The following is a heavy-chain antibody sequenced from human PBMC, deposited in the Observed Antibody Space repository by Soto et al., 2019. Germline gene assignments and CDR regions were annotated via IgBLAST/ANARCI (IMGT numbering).Heavy chain of an antibody. CDR1: GGSISSGDYY. CDR3: AREGYCSSTSCPLHLYAMDV. V-gene: IGHV4-30-4*01. Sequence: SETLSLTCTVSGGSISSGDYYWSWIRQPPGKGLEWIGYIYYSGSTYYNPSLKSRVTISVDTSKNQFSLKLSSVTAADTAVYYCAREGYCSSTSCPLHLYAMDVWGQGTTVTVSS. D-gene: IGHD2-2*01. CDR2: IYYSGST. J-gene: IGHJ6*02.